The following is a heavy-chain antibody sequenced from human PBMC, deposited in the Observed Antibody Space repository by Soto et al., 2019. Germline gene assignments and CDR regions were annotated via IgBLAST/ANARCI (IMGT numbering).Heavy chain of an antibody. CDR1: GYTFSSYG. J-gene: IGHJ4*02. D-gene: IGHD2-2*01. V-gene: IGHV1-18*01. Sequence: ASVKVSCKASGYTFSSYGISWVRQAPGQGLEWMGWISAYNGNTNYAQKLQGRVTMTTDTSTSTAYMELRSLRSDDTAVYYCATLAGGSHCSSTSCYVFDYRGQGTLVTVSS. CDR3: ATLAGGSHCSSTSCYVFDY. CDR2: ISAYNGNT.